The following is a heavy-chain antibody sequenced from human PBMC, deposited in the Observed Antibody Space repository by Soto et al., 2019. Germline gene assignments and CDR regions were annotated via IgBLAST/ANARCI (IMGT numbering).Heavy chain of an antibody. CDR2: IDWDDDK. D-gene: IGHD3-3*01. CDR3: ARTMTYYDFWSGYYTYNWFDP. V-gene: IGHV2-70*11. Sequence: ESGPTLVNPTQTLTLTCTFSGFSLSTSGMCVSWIRQPPGKALEWLARIDWDDDKYYSTSLKTRLTISKDTSKNQVVLTMTNMDPVDTATYYCARTMTYYDFWSGYYTYNWFDPWGQGTLVTVS. CDR1: GFSLSTSGMC. J-gene: IGHJ5*02.